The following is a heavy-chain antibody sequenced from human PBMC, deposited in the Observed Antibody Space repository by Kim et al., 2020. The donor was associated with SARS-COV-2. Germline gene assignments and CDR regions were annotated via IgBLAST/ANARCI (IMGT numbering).Heavy chain of an antibody. CDR1: GFTFSSYG. V-gene: IGHV3-30*18. CDR3: AKDGEIVATIGYSSSWYAGY. CDR2: ISYDGSNK. D-gene: IGHD6-13*01. Sequence: GGSLRLSCAASGFTFSSYGMHWVRQAPGKGLEWVAVISYDGSNKYYADSVKGRFTISRDNSKNTLYLQMNSLRAEDTAVYYCAKDGEIVATIGYSSSWYAGYWGQGTLVTVSS. J-gene: IGHJ4*02.